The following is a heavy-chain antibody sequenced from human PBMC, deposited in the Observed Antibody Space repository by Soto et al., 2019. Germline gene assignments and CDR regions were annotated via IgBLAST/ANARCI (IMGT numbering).Heavy chain of an antibody. Sequence: QVQLQESGPGLVKPSETLSLTCTVSAGSITSYHCSWIRQPPGKGLDWIGYINYSGSTNYNPSLKSRVTVSVDTCKNQFSLNLSSVTAADTAVYYCACTTKWLHFDNWGQGTLVTVSS. CDR3: ACTTKWLHFDN. V-gene: IGHV4-59*08. CDR1: AGSITSYH. J-gene: IGHJ4*02. CDR2: INYSGST. D-gene: IGHD3-22*01.